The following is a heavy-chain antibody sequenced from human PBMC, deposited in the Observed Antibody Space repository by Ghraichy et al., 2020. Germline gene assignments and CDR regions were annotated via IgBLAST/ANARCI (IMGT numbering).Heavy chain of an antibody. CDR3: ARDSSPRGDYGMDV. Sequence: SETLSLTCTVSGGSISSGDYYWSWIRQHPGKGLEWIGYIHYIGRTNHNPSLKSRLIISVDKWENQFSLKLSSVTAADTAVYYCARDSSPRGDYGMDVWGQGTTVTVSS. V-gene: IGHV4-31*03. CDR2: IHYIGRT. J-gene: IGHJ6*02. CDR1: GGSISSGDYY.